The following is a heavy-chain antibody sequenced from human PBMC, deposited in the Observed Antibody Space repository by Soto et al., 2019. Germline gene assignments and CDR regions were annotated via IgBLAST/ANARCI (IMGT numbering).Heavy chain of an antibody. V-gene: IGHV1-18*01. CDR1: GYTFTSYG. J-gene: IGHJ3*02. D-gene: IGHD1-26*01. Sequence: PGESLKISCKGSGYTFTSYGISWVRQAPGQGLEWMGWISAYNGNTNYAQKLQGRVTMTTDTSTSTAYMELRSLRSDDTAVYYCARDRRELKSLGSQLINAFDIWGQGTMVPVSS. CDR2: ISAYNGNT. CDR3: ARDRRELKSLGSQLINAFDI.